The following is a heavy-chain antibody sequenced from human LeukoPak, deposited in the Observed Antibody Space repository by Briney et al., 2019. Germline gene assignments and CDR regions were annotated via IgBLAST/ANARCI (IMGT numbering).Heavy chain of an antibody. Sequence: GGSLRLSCAASGFTFSSYGMHWVRQAPGKGLEWVAFIRYDGSNKYYADSVKGRFTISKDKAKNTMDLQMNSLRAEDAAVYYCAREVYSYPWYPHRGGFDFWGQGTMVTVSS. CDR3: AREVYSYPWYPHRGGFDF. V-gene: IGHV3-30*02. CDR1: GFTFSSYG. CDR2: IRYDGSNK. J-gene: IGHJ3*01. D-gene: IGHD1-26*01.